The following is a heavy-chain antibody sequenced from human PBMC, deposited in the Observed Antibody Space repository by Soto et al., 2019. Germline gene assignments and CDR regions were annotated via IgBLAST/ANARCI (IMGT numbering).Heavy chain of an antibody. V-gene: IGHV3-11*01. J-gene: IGHJ4*02. Sequence: QVQLVESGGGLVKPGGSLRLSCAASGFTFSDYYMNWIRQAPGKGLEWVSYISSSGSTIYYADSVKGRFTISRDNAKNSXYLQMNSLRAEDTAVYYCARGPYDYVWGSNPPHFDYWGQGTLVTVSS. CDR2: ISSSGSTI. CDR1: GFTFSDYY. CDR3: ARGPYDYVWGSNPPHFDY. D-gene: IGHD3-16*02.